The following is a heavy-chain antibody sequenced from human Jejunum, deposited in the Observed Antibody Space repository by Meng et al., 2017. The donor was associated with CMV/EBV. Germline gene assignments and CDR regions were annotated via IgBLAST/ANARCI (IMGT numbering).Heavy chain of an antibody. CDR3: APYYSGSGTYPSDP. CDR2: VYYTGSN. CDR1: GSISNNRSY. Sequence: GSISNNRSYGAWIRQAPGKGLEWMGNVYYTGSNVYNPSLKSRVTISIDTSKNQFSLKLSSVNAADTAVYYCAPYYSGSGTYPSDPWGQGTRVTVSS. D-gene: IGHD3-10*01. V-gene: IGHV4-39*07. J-gene: IGHJ5*02.